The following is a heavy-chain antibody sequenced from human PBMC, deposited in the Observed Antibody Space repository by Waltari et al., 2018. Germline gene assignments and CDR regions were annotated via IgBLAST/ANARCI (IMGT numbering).Heavy chain of an antibody. J-gene: IGHJ4*02. D-gene: IGHD5-18*01. CDR1: GGTFSRYA. V-gene: IGHV1-69*12. Sequence: QVKLVQSGAEAKKPGASVKVSCKASGGTFSRYASSWVGQAPGQGLEWMGGIIPIFGTANYAQKFQGRVTITADESTSTAYMELSSLRSEDTAVYYCARRSTDTAMGRHFDYWGQGTLVTVSS. CDR3: ARRSTDTAMGRHFDY. CDR2: IIPIFGTA.